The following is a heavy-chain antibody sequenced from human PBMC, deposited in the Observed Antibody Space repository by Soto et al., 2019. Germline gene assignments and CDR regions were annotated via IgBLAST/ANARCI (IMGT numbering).Heavy chain of an antibody. CDR3: EKDPNSSSWDNWFDP. J-gene: IGHJ5*02. V-gene: IGHV3-23*01. D-gene: IGHD6-13*01. CDR2: ISGSGGST. Sequence: GGSLRLSCGASGFTFSSYAMSWVRQAPGKGLEWVSAISGSGGSTYYADSVKGRFTISRDNSKNTLYLQMNSLRAEDTAVYYCEKDPNSSSWDNWFDPWGQGTLVTVYS. CDR1: GFTFSSYA.